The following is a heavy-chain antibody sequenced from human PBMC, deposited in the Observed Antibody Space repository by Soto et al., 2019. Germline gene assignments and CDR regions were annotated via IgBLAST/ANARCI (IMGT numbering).Heavy chain of an antibody. J-gene: IGHJ6*02. CDR3: ASSKQWLERYYYYGLDV. V-gene: IGHV3-33*01. CDR1: GFTFSSYG. CDR2: IWYDGSNK. D-gene: IGHD6-19*01. Sequence: GGSLLSCAASGFTFSSYGMHWVRRAPGKGLEWVALIWYDGSNKYYADSVKGRFTISRDNSKNTLYLQMNSLRAEDTAVYYCASSKQWLERYYYYGLDVWGQGTTVTVSS.